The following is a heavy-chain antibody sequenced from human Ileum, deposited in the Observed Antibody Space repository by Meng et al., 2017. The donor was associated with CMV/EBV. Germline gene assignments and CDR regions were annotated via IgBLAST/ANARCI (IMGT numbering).Heavy chain of an antibody. Sequence: YAASGLAVTGDAGTRSRQGKGRGVGWVSNIRGGGNVTYHAHTVGDRFTITSDNSRSTLYLQMRGLRTDDTAIYCCADADNWDYLEYWGQGALVTVSS. J-gene: IGHJ4*02. V-gene: IGHV3-23*01. CDR3: ADADNWDYLEY. CDR2: IRGGGNVT. D-gene: IGHD2-15*01. CDR1: GLAVTGDA.